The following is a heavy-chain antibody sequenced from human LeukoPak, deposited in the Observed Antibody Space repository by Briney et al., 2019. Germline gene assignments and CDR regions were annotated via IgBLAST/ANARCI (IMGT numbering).Heavy chain of an antibody. CDR2: INPSGGST. CDR3: ARDPRLNTYMSIAAPFDY. CDR1: GYTFTSYY. V-gene: IGHV1-46*01. J-gene: IGHJ4*02. Sequence: ASVKVSCKASGYTFTSYYMHWVRQAPGQGLEWMGIINPSGGSTSYAQKFQGRVTMTRDMSTSTVYMELSSLRSEDTAVYYCARDPRLNTYMSIAAPFDYWGQGTLVTVSS. D-gene: IGHD6-6*01.